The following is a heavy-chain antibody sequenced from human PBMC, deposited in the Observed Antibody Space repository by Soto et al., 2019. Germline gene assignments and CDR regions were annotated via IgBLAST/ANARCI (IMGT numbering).Heavy chain of an antibody. Sequence: EVQLVESRGGLVQPGRSLRLSCAASGFTFDDYAMHWVRQAPGKGLQWVSGISWNSGTIGYADSVKGRFTISRDNAKNSLYLQMNSLRAEDTALYYFAGSSWYGGYFDYWGQGTLVTVSS. CDR3: AGSSWYGGYFDY. D-gene: IGHD6-13*01. J-gene: IGHJ4*02. V-gene: IGHV3-9*01. CDR2: ISWNSGTI. CDR1: GFTFDDYA.